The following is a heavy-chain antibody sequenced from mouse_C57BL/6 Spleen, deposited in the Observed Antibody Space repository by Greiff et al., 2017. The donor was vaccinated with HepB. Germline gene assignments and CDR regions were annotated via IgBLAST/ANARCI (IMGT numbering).Heavy chain of an antibody. D-gene: IGHD1-1*01. J-gene: IGHJ3*01. Sequence: VPLQQSGAELVKPGASVKLSCPASGFHLTDYYMHWVQHRTEQGLEWIGRIDPADGETKYAPKFPGKATITADTSSNTAYLQLSSLTSEDTAVYYCASPHGSSPFAYWGQGTLVTVSA. CDR2: IDPADGET. V-gene: IGHV14-2*01. CDR1: GFHLTDYY. CDR3: ASPHGSSPFAY.